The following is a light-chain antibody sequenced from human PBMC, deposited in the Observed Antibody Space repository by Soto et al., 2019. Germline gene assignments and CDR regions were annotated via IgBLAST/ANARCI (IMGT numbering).Light chain of an antibody. CDR3: MQALQTPLT. V-gene: IGKV2-28*01. CDR2: LGS. Sequence: DIAMTQSPLSLPVTPGEPASISCRSSQSLLHSNGYNYLDWYLQKPGQSPQLLIYLGSNRSSGVPDRFSGSGSGTDFTLKISRVEAEDVGVYCCMQALQTPLTFGGGTKVDI. CDR1: QSLLHSNGYNY. J-gene: IGKJ4*01.